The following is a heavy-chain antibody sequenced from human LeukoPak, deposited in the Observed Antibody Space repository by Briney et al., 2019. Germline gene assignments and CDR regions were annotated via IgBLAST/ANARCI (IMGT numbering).Heavy chain of an antibody. V-gene: IGHV3-23*01. J-gene: IGHJ4*02. Sequence: GGSLRLSCAASGFTFSSSAMTWVRQAPGKGLEWVSEINHSGGNTYYADSVKGRFTISRDNSKNTLYLQMSSLRAEDTAVYYCAKGTYGAFDYWGQGSLVTVSS. CDR1: GFTFSSSA. CDR2: INHSGGNT. D-gene: IGHD4/OR15-4a*01. CDR3: AKGTYGAFDY.